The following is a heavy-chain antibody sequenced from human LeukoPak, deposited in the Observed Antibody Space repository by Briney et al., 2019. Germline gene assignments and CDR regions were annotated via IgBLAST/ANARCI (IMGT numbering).Heavy chain of an antibody. J-gene: IGHJ6*02. Sequence: PSETLSLTCSVSGASITSDYWSWVRQPPGKGLEWIGYVYYTGATNYHPSFKSRVTISVDRSTNHFSLRLSSVTAADTAVYYCARASRPHYYYGMDVWGQGTTVIVSS. CDR2: VYYTGAT. CDR1: GASITSDY. V-gene: IGHV4-59*01. CDR3: ARASRPHYYYGMDV. D-gene: IGHD2-2*01.